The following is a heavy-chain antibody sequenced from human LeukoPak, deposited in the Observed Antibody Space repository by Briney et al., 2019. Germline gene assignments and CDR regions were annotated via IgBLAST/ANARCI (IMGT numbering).Heavy chain of an antibody. J-gene: IGHJ4*02. D-gene: IGHD5-12*01. CDR2: ISWNSGSI. CDR3: AKEDYSGYDYPFFDY. Sequence: GGSLRLSCAASGFTFDDYAMHWVRQAPGKGLEWVSGISWNSGSIGYADSVKGRFTISRDNAKNSPYLQMNSLRAEDTALYYCAKEDYSGYDYPFFDYWGQGTLVTVSS. CDR1: GFTFDDYA. V-gene: IGHV3-9*01.